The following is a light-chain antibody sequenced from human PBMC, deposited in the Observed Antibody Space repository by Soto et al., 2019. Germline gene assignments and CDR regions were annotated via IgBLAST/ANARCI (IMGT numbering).Light chain of an antibody. J-gene: IGLJ1*01. CDR2: GVS. CDR1: SSDVGAYNY. Sequence: QSALTQPASVSGSPGQSIAISCTGTSSDVGAYNYVSWYQQHPGKVPKLIIYGVSTRPSGVSNRFSGSKSGNTASLTISGLQAEDEADYYCSSYTIDSTQVFGTGTKLTVL. CDR3: SSYTIDSTQV. V-gene: IGLV2-14*01.